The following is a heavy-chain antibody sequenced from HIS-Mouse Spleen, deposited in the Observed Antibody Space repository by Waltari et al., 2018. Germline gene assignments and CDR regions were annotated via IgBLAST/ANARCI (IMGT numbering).Heavy chain of an antibody. J-gene: IGHJ2*01. V-gene: IGHV4-39*07. CDR1: GVSISSSCYY. CDR3: AREIPYSSSWYDWYFDL. CDR2: IYYSGRT. D-gene: IGHD6-13*01. Sequence: QLQLQESGPGLVKPSETLSLTCTASGVSISSSCYYWGCIRQPLGKGLAWPGSIYYSGRTYYNPSLKSRVTISVDTSKNQFSLKLSSVTAADTAVYYCAREIPYSSSWYDWYFDLWGRGTLVTVSS.